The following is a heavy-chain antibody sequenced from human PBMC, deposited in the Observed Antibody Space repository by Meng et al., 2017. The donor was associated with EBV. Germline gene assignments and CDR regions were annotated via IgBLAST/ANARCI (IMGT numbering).Heavy chain of an antibody. J-gene: IGHJ4*02. CDR3: ARAEIAAAGRLDY. CDR2: IIPIFGTA. Sequence: QVQVVPAGGEVKKPGSSVKVSCKASGGTFSSYAISWVRQAPGQGLEWMGGIIPIFGTANYAQKFQGRVTITADKSTSTAYMELSSLRSEDTAVYYCARAEIAAAGRLDYWGQGTLVTVSS. V-gene: IGHV1-69*06. D-gene: IGHD6-13*01. CDR1: GGTFSSYA.